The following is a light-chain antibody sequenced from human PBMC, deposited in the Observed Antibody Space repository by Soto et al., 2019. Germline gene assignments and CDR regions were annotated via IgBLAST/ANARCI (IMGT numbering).Light chain of an antibody. CDR2: DLS. CDR3: CSFAGSYTYV. J-gene: IGLJ1*01. CDR1: SSDVGRYDY. Sequence: QSVLTQPRAVSGSPGQSVTISCTGTSSDVGRYDYVSWYQQHPGKAPKLIIYDLSERLSGVPARFFGSTFGNTDSLTISGLQAEDEADYACCSFAGSYTYVFGTGTKVTVL. V-gene: IGLV2-11*01.